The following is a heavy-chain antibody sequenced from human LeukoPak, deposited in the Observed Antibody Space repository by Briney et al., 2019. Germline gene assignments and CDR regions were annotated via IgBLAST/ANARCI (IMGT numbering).Heavy chain of an antibody. J-gene: IGHJ3*01. CDR2: VHYSGST. D-gene: IGHD4-17*01. CDR1: GGSISSSSYF. Sequence: PSETLSLTCSVSGGSISSSSYFWGWIRQPPGKGLEWIASVHYSGSTYYNPSLKSRVTISVDTSKNQFSLKVSSMTAADTAVYYCVRPTAGGDYFDAFDFWGQGTVVTVSS. V-gene: IGHV4-39*01. CDR3: VRPTAGGDYFDAFDF.